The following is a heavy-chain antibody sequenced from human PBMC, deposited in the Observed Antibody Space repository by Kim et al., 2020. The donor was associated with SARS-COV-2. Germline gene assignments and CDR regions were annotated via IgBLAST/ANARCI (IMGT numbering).Heavy chain of an antibody. Sequence: GGSLRLSCAASGFTFSSYSMNWVRQAPGKGLEWVSYISSSSSTIYYADSVKGRFTISRDNAKNSLYLQMNSLRDEDTAVYYCATYGRAWLSTNAFDYWGQGTLVTVSS. D-gene: IGHD3-9*01. CDR3: ATYGRAWLSTNAFDY. J-gene: IGHJ4*02. CDR2: ISSSSSTI. CDR1: GFTFSSYS. V-gene: IGHV3-48*02.